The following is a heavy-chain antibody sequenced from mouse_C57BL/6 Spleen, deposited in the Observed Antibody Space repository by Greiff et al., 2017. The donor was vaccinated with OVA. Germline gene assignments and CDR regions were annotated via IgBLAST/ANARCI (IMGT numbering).Heavy chain of an antibody. V-gene: IGHV1-55*01. CDR3: ARESNPYAMYY. Sequence: VQLQQPGAELVMPGASVKMSCKASGYTFTRYWITWVKQRPGQGLAWIGDIYPGSGSTNYNEKFKSKATLTVDPPSSTAYMQLSSLTSEDSAVYYYARESNPYAMYYWGQGTSVTVSS. CDR2: IYPGSGST. CDR1: GYTFTRYW. J-gene: IGHJ4*01. D-gene: IGHD2-5*01.